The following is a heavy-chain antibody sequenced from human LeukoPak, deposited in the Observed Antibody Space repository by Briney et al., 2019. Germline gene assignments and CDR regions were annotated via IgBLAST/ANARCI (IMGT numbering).Heavy chain of an antibody. J-gene: IGHJ4*02. CDR2: INPSGGST. CDR3: ARDESRYGDYGPPYFDY. Sequence: ASVKVSCKASGCTFTSYYMHWVRQAPGQGLEWMGIINPSGGSTTYAQKFQGRVNMTRDTSTSIAYMEVSSLRSEDTAVYYCARDESRYGDYGPPYFDYWGQGTPVTVSS. V-gene: IGHV1-46*01. D-gene: IGHD4-17*01. CDR1: GCTFTSYY.